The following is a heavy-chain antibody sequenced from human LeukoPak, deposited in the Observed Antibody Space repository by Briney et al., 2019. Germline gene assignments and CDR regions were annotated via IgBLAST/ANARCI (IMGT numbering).Heavy chain of an antibody. J-gene: IGHJ3*02. CDR2: IYYSGST. D-gene: IGHD3-22*01. CDR1: GGSISSYY. CDR3: ARVTFMVYCDSSGYDAFDI. Sequence: SETLSLTCTVSGGSISSYYWSWIRQPPGKGLEWIGYIYYSGSTNYNPSLKSRVTISVDTSKNQFSLKLSSVTAADTAVYYCARVTFMVYCDSSGYDAFDIWGQGTMVTVSS. V-gene: IGHV4-59*01.